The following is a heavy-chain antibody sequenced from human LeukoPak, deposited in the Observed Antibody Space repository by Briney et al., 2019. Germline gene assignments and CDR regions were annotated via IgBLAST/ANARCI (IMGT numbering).Heavy chain of an antibody. J-gene: IGHJ4*02. V-gene: IGHV3-11*01. D-gene: IGHD1-26*01. CDR3: AKAPASPSDRTTWYRDCFDC. Sequence: GGSLRLSCATSGFSFSNYYMYWIRQAPGKGLEAISYISDTGTIVYYADSVKGRFTVSRDNAQNSLSLQMSSLRAEDTAVYFCAKAPASPSDRTTWYRDCFDCCGQGTLVTVSS. CDR1: GFSFSNYY. CDR2: ISDTGTIV.